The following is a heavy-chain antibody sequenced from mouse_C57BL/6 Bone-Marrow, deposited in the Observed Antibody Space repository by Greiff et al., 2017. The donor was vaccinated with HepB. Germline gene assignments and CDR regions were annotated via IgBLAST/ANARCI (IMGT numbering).Heavy chain of an antibody. Sequence: EVKLQESGPELVKPGASVKISCKASGYSFTDYNMNWVKQSNGKSLEWIGVINPNYGTTSYNQKFKGKATLTVDQSSSTAYMQLNSLTSEDSAVYYCASTTVRGKYFDYWGQGTTLTVSS. J-gene: IGHJ2*01. CDR3: ASTTVRGKYFDY. CDR1: GYSFTDYN. D-gene: IGHD1-1*01. V-gene: IGHV1-39*01. CDR2: INPNYGTT.